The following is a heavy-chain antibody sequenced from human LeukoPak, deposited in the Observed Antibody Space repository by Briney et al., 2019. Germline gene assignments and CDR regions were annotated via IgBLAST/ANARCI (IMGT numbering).Heavy chain of an antibody. D-gene: IGHD6-13*01. CDR2: INSDGSST. CDR3: ARDRIAAAGNAFDI. Sequence: GGSLRLSCAASGFTFSSYGMHWVRQAPGKGLVWVSRINSDGSSTSYADSVKGRFTISRDNAKNSLYLQMNSLRAEDTAVYYCARDRIAAAGNAFDIWGQGTMVTVSS. CDR1: GFTFSSYG. V-gene: IGHV3-74*01. J-gene: IGHJ3*02.